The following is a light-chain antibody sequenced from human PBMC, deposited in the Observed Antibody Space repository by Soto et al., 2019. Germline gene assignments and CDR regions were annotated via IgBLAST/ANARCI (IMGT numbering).Light chain of an antibody. J-gene: IGLJ3*02. CDR3: CSCAGSYTLV. CDR2: DVS. V-gene: IGLV2-11*01. CDR1: SSDVGAYNF. Sequence: QSALTQPRSVSGSPGQSVTISCTGTSSDVGAYNFVSWYQQHPGRVPKLMIYDVSRRPSGVPDRFSGCKSGNTASLTISGLEGDDDAGYYSCSCAGSYTLVFGGGTKLTVL.